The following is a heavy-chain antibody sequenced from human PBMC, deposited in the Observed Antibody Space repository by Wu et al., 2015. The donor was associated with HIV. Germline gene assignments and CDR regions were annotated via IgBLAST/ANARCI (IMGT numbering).Heavy chain of an antibody. CDR3: ARGGVYGVNVGDYSYYYYIDV. D-gene: IGHD4-23*01. CDR1: GFNFASYG. CDR2: INPHNGDT. Sequence: QVQLVQSGAEVKKPGASVKVSCKTSGFNFASYGITWVRQAPGQGLEWMGLINPHNGDTNYAHKFQDRVTMTTDTSINIVYMEVRRLRSDDTAVYYCARGGVYGVNVGDYSYYYYIDVWGKGTTVTVSS. V-gene: IGHV1-18*01. J-gene: IGHJ6*03.